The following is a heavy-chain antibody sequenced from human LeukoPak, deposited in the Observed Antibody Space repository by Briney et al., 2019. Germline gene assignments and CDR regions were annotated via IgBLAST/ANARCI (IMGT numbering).Heavy chain of an antibody. Sequence: GGSLRLSCAASGFTFSNYWMNWVRQAPGKGLEWVANIKQEGSEKYYVDSVKGRFTISRDDGNNTLSLQMNSVRAEDAAVYYCARGVNWWYFDLWGRGTLVTVSS. J-gene: IGHJ2*01. D-gene: IGHD1-1*01. CDR3: ARGVNWWYFDL. CDR2: IKQEGSEK. CDR1: GFTFSNYW. V-gene: IGHV3-7*01.